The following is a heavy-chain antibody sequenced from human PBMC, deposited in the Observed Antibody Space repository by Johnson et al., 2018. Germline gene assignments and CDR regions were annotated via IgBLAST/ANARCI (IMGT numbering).Heavy chain of an antibody. CDR2: ISDDGSNK. V-gene: IGHV3-30-3*01. D-gene: IGHD4-17*01. CDR3: AREQGGDYLAEYFQH. J-gene: IGHJ1*01. CDR1: GFTFSSYA. Sequence: QVQLVESGGRVVQPGRSLRLSCSASGFTFSSYAMHWVRQAPGKGLEWVAVISDDGSNKFYAESVKGRFTISRDNSKYTVYLQMHSLKAEDTAVFYCAREQGGDYLAEYFQHWGQGTLVTVSS.